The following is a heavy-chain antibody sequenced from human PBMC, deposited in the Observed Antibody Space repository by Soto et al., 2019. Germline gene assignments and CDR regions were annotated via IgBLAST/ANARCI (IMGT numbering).Heavy chain of an antibody. CDR3: ARGPSITMIVVGQLNY. CDR2: ISSSSSYI. Sequence: GGSLRLSCAASGFTFSSYSMNWVRQAPGKGLEWVSSISSSSSYIYYADSVKGRFTISRDNAKNSLYLQMNSLRAEDTAVYYCARGPSITMIVVGQLNYWGQGTLVTVSS. V-gene: IGHV3-21*01. CDR1: GFTFSSYS. D-gene: IGHD3-22*01. J-gene: IGHJ4*02.